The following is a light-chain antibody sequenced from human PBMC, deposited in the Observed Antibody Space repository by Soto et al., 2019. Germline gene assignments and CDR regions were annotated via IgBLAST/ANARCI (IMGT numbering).Light chain of an antibody. CDR3: QQCSAWPLFT. CDR1: QSVSC. Sequence: EIVMTQSPATLSVSPGERVTLSCRASQSVSCLAWYQHKPGQPPRLLIYGASTRATGSPARFSGSGSGTDFTLTISSLQSEDSAVYYCQQCSAWPLFTVGQGTRLEIK. J-gene: IGKJ5*01. CDR2: GAS. V-gene: IGKV3-15*01.